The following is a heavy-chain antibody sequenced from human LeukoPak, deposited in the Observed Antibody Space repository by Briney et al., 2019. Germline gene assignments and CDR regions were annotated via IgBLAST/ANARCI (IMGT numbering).Heavy chain of an antibody. CDR2: ISVSGTTT. CDR3: AKVGGSSNSHFDY. V-gene: IGHV3-23*01. D-gene: IGHD6-13*01. J-gene: IGHJ4*02. CDR1: GFTFSSNA. Sequence: GGSLRLSCAASGFTFSSNALSWVRQAPGKGLEWVSFISVSGTTTYHADSVKGRFTISRDNSKNTLYLQMNSLRVEDTALYYCAKVGGSSNSHFDYWGQGTLVTVSS.